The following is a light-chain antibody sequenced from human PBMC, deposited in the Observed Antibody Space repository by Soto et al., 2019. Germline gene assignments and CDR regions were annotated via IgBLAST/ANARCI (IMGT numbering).Light chain of an antibody. CDR3: QQYGSSPQT. CDR2: GAS. J-gene: IGKJ1*01. CDR1: QSVSSGY. V-gene: IGKV3-20*01. Sequence: EIVLTQSPGTLSLSPGERAALSCRASQSVSSGYLAWYQQKPGQAPRLLISGASSRATGIPERFSGSGSGTDFTLTISRLEPEDFAVYYCQQYGSSPQTFGQGTKVEIK.